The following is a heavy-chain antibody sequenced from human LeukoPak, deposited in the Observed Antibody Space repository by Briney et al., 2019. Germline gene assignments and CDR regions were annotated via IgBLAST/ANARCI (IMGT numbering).Heavy chain of an antibody. J-gene: IGHJ3*02. V-gene: IGHV4-34*01. CDR3: ARGREAFDI. CDR1: GGSFSGYY. CDR2: INHSGST. Sequence: PSETLSLTCAVYGGSFSGYYWSWIRQPPGKGLEWIGEINHSGSTNYNPPLKSRVTISVDTSKNQFSLKLNSVTAADTAVYYCARGREAFDIWGQGTMVTVSS.